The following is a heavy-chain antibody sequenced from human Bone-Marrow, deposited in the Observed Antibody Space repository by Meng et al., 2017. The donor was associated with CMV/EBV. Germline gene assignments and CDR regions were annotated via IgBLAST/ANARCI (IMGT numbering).Heavy chain of an antibody. D-gene: IGHD3-3*01. CDR2: ISAYNGNT. Sequence: ASVKVSCKASGYTFTSYGISWVRQAPGQGLEWMGWISAYNGNTNYAQKLQGRVTMTTDTSTSTAYMELSRLRSDDTAVYYCARGLSITIFGVVTASDAFDIRGQGTMVTVSS. CDR1: GYTFTSYG. CDR3: ARGLSITIFGVVTASDAFDI. J-gene: IGHJ3*02. V-gene: IGHV1-18*01.